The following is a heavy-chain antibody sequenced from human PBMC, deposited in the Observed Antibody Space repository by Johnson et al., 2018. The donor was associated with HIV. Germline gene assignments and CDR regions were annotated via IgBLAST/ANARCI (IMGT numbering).Heavy chain of an antibody. CDR1: GFTFSNFG. CDR2: IRYDGSDK. J-gene: IGHJ3*02. CDR3: ASPWGRYSIASLDTFDI. V-gene: IGHV3-30*02. Sequence: QVQLVESGGGVVQPGGSLRLSCAASGFTFSNFGMHWVRQAPGKGLEWVAFIRYDGSDKFYADSVKGRFTISRDNSKNTLYLHMNSLRVEDTAVYYCASPWGRYSIASLDTFDIWGQVTMVTVSS. D-gene: IGHD6-6*01.